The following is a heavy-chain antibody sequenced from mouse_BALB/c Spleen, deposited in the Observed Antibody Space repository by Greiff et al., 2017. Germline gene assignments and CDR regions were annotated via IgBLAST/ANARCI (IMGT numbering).Heavy chain of an antibody. J-gene: IGHJ2*01. CDR1: GYTFTDYN. V-gene: IGHV1-18*01. CDR3: ARTYRYDDGYYFDY. CDR2: INPNNGGT. Sequence: VQLQQSGPELVKPGASVKIPCKASGYTFTDYNMDWVKQSHGKSLEWIGDINPNNGGTIYNQKFKGKATLTVDKSSSTAYMELRSLTSEDTAVYYCARTYRYDDGYYFDYWGQGTTLTVSS. D-gene: IGHD2-14*01.